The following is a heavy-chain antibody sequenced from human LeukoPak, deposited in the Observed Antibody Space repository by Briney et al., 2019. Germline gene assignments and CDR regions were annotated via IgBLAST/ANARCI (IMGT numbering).Heavy chain of an antibody. V-gene: IGHV3-21*01. J-gene: IGHJ4*02. CDR2: ISSSSSYI. CDR1: GVTFSSYN. Sequence: GGSLRLSCAASGVTFSSYNMNWVRQAPGKGLEWVSSISSSSSYIYYADSVQRRFTISRDDAKNSLYLQMNSLRAEDTAVYYCARDKSGSYYGDFDYWGQGTLVTVSS. D-gene: IGHD1-26*01. CDR3: ARDKSGSYYGDFDY.